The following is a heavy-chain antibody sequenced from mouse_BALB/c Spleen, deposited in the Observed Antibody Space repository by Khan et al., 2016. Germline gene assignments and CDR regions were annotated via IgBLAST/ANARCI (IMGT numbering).Heavy chain of an antibody. CDR3: ARGGYDYAVDY. Sequence: EVELVESGGGLVQPGGSLRLSCATSGFTFTDYYMSWVRQPPGKALEWLGFIRNKANGYTTEYRASVKGRFTFSRATSQSILYLQINTLRAVASATYYCARGGYDYAVDYWGQGTSVTVSS. CDR1: GFTFTDYY. V-gene: IGHV7-3*02. CDR2: IRNKANGYTT. D-gene: IGHD3-1*01. J-gene: IGHJ4*01.